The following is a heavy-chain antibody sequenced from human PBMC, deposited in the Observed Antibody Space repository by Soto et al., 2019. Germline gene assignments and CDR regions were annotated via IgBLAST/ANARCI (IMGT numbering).Heavy chain of an antibody. V-gene: IGHV4-39*02. CDR1: GGSIASSLYY. J-gene: IGHJ4*01. CDR2: IYYSGST. CDR3: VRDRDLYRDMFHADL. Sequence: SETLSLTCTVSGGSIASSLYYWGWVRQSPGKGLEWIESIYYSGSTHYNPSLKSRVTVSVDTSKNQFSLKLTSVTAADTAVYFCVRDRDLYRDMFHADLWGQGTLVTVSS. D-gene: IGHD3-10*02.